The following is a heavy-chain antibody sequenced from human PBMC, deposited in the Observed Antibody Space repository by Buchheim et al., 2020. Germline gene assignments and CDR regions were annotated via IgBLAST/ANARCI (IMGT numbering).Heavy chain of an antibody. D-gene: IGHD6-19*01. CDR1: GFTFSNAW. CDR2: IKSKTDGGTT. Sequence: EVQLVESGGGLVKPGGSLRLSCAASGFTFSNAWMNWVRQAPGKGLEWFGRIKSKTDGGTTDYAAPVNGRFTISRDDSKNTVYLQMNSLKTEDTAVYYCTTDSYEQWLTGNYFDYWGQGTL. J-gene: IGHJ4*02. V-gene: IGHV3-15*07. CDR3: TTDSYEQWLTGNYFDY.